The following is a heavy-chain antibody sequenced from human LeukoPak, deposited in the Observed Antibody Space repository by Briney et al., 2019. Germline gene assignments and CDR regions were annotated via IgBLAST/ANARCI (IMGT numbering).Heavy chain of an antibody. D-gene: IGHD3-10*01. V-gene: IGHV3-15*01. CDR1: GFTFSDAW. CDR2: IKNKVDGGTT. J-gene: IGHJ4*02. Sequence: GGSLRLSCEGSGFTFSDAWMSWVRQAPGQGLEWVGRIKNKVDGGTTDYAAPAKGRFTISRDDAKNMAYLQMSSLKIEDTGVYYCTTRGGLGYWGQGTLVTVSS. CDR3: TTRGGLGY.